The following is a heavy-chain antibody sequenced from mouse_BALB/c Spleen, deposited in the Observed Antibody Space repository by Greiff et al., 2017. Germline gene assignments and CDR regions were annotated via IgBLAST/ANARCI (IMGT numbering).Heavy chain of an antibody. J-gene: IGHJ4*01. CDR1: GYTFTSYY. V-gene: IGHV1S81*02. Sequence: QVQLQQPGAELVKPGASVKLSCKASGYTFTSYYMYWVKQRPGQGLEWIGGINPSNGGTNFNEKFKSKATLTVDKSSSTAYMQLSSLTSEDSAVYYCKRSGYYGSGAMDYWGQGTSVTVSS. CDR2: INPSNGGT. CDR3: KRSGYYGSGAMDY. D-gene: IGHD1-1*01.